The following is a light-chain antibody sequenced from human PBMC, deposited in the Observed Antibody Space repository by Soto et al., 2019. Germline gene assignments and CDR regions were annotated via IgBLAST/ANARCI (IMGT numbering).Light chain of an antibody. V-gene: IGLV1-44*01. CDR3: ASWDGSLSVVL. CDR1: SSNVGSSA. J-gene: IGLJ2*01. CDR2: NNN. Sequence: QLVLTQPPSASGTPGQRVTISCSGSSSNVGSSAVNWYQHIAGTAPKLLISNNNQRPSGVPDRFSGSKSGTSASLAISGLQTEDEADYYCASWDGSLSVVLFGGGTKLTVL.